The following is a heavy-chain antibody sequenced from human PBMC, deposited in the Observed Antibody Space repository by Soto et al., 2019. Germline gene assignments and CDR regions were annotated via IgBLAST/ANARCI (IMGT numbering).Heavy chain of an antibody. CDR1: GGTFSSYA. V-gene: IGHV1-69*06. CDR3: VRGGLRFLEWSSYGMDV. D-gene: IGHD3-3*01. J-gene: IGHJ6*02. Sequence: QVQLVQSGAEVKKPGSSVKVSCKASGGTFSSYAISWVRQAPGQGLEWMGGIIPIFGTANYAQKFQGRVTITADKSTSTAYMELSSLRSEDTAVYYCVRGGLRFLEWSSYGMDVWGQGTTVTVSS. CDR2: IIPIFGTA.